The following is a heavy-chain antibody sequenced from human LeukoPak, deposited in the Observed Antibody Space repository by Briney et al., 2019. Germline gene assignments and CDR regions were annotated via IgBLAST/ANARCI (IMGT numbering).Heavy chain of an antibody. D-gene: IGHD3-3*01. J-gene: IGHJ6*03. CDR1: GGSISSSSYY. CDR3: AREYYDFWSGYPYYYYYYYMDV. Sequence: PSETLSLTCTVSGGSISSSSYYWSWIRQPAGKGLEWSERIYTSGSTNYNPSLQRRCTISVDMSKNQFSSKLSSVTAADTAVYYCAREYYDFWSGYPYYYYYYYMDVWGKGTTVTVSS. V-gene: IGHV4-61*02. CDR2: IYTSGST.